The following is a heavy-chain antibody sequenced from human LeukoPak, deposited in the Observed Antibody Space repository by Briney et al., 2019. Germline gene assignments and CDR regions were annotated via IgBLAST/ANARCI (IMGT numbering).Heavy chain of an antibody. Sequence: SETLSLTCTVSGGSISSSTYYWGWIRQPPGKGLEWIGNIYHSGTTYYNPSLKSRVTLSLDTSKNQFSLKLSSVTAADTAVCCCARVAVVNQVDYWGQGSLVIVSS. CDR2: IYHSGTT. V-gene: IGHV4-39*07. D-gene: IGHD4-23*01. CDR3: ARVAVVNQVDY. J-gene: IGHJ4*02. CDR1: GGSISSSTYY.